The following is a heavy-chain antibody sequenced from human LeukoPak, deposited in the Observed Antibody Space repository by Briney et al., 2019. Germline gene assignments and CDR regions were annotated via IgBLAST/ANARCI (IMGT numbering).Heavy chain of an antibody. J-gene: IGHJ3*01. D-gene: IGHD3-22*01. CDR3: ARLLDYDNSGDPATFDF. CDR2: MSYSGRT. CDR1: GGSISGSY. V-gene: IGHV4-59*01. Sequence: SETLSLTCTVSGGSISGSYWSWIRQPPGKGPEWIAFMSYSGRTKYNPSLQSRVTISLDTSKKYFSLQLRSVTAADTAVYYCARLLDYDNSGDPATFDFWGQGTMVTVSS.